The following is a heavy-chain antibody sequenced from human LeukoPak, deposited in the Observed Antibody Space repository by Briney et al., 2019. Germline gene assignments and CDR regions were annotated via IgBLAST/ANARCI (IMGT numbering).Heavy chain of an antibody. CDR3: ARESIAAGVFDN. Sequence: GGSLRLSCAASVFTFSSDSMSWGRQAPGKGLGWVSSISIIRIYIYYADSVKGRFTISRDNAKNSLYLQRTSLRAEDTAVYDCARESIAAGVFDNWGQGTLVTVSS. V-gene: IGHV3-21*01. D-gene: IGHD6-13*01. CDR1: VFTFSSDS. CDR2: ISIIRIYI. J-gene: IGHJ4*02.